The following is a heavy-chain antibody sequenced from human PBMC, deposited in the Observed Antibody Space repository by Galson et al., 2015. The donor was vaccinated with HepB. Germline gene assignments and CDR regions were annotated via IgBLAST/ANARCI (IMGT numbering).Heavy chain of an antibody. J-gene: IGHJ6*02. Sequence: SVKVSCKASGYKLTSYGLNWVRQAPGQGLEWLGWLNTYTGNPTYAQGFTGRFVFSFDTSVSQASLQISGLKAQDPDVYYCAIEGGPYYDIWCGYSYGIDVWGQGTTVTFSS. D-gene: IGHD3-3*01. CDR1: GYKLTSYG. CDR2: LNTYTGNP. V-gene: IGHV7-4-1*02. CDR3: AIEGGPYYDIWCGYSYGIDV.